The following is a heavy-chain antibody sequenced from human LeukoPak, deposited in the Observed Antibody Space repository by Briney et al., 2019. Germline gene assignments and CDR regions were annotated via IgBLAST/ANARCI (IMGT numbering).Heavy chain of an antibody. J-gene: IGHJ3*02. Sequence: ASVKVSCKASGGIFSSYAISWVRQAPGQGLEWMGRIIPIFGTANYAQKFQGRITITTDESTSTAYMELSSLRSEDTAVYYCARVRDGYFYDAFDIWGQGTMVTVSS. D-gene: IGHD5-24*01. V-gene: IGHV1-69*05. CDR2: IIPIFGTA. CDR3: ARVRDGYFYDAFDI. CDR1: GGIFSSYA.